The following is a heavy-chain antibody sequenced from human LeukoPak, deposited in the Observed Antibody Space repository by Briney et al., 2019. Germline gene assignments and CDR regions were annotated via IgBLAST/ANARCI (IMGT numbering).Heavy chain of an antibody. J-gene: IGHJ6*03. CDR3: ARLPMVRGVYYYYYMDV. V-gene: IGHV4-34*01. Sequence: SETLSLTCAVYGGSFSGYYWSWIRQPPGKGLEWIGEINHSGSTNYNPSLKSRVTISVDTSKNQFSLKLSSVTAADTAVYYCARLPMVRGVYYYYYMDVWGKGTTVTVPS. CDR1: GGSFSGYY. D-gene: IGHD3-10*01. CDR2: INHSGST.